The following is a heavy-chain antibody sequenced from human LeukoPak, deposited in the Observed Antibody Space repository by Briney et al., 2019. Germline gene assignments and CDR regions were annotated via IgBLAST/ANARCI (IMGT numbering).Heavy chain of an antibody. CDR3: AGFTYYYDSSGSRVDAFDI. CDR2: IYYSGST. CDR1: GGSISSYY. Sequence: SETLSLTCTVSGGSISSYYWSWIRQPPGKGLEWIGYIYYSGSTNYNPSLKSRVTISVDTSKNQFSLKLSSVTAADTAVYYCAGFTYYYDSSGSRVDAFDIWGQGTMVTVSS. D-gene: IGHD3-22*01. V-gene: IGHV4-59*01. J-gene: IGHJ3*02.